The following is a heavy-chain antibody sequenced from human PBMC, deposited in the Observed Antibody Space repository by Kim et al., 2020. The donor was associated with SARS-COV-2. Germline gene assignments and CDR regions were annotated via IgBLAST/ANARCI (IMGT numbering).Heavy chain of an antibody. V-gene: IGHV3-33*06. CDR2: IWYDGSNK. J-gene: IGHJ5*02. Sequence: GGSLRLSCAASGFTFSSYGMHWVRQAPGKGLEWVAVIWYDGSNKYYADSVKGRFTISRDNSKNTLYLQMNSLRAEDTAVYYCAKDGVAAAGGGWFDPWGQGTLVTVSS. D-gene: IGHD6-13*01. CDR3: AKDGVAAAGGGWFDP. CDR1: GFTFSSYG.